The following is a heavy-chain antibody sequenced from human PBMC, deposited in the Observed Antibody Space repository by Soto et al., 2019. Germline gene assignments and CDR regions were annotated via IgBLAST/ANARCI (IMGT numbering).Heavy chain of an antibody. CDR2: IVGNGGTT. CDR1: RFTFSSYA. V-gene: IGHV3-23*01. CDR3: ANGLSITGTYFDY. J-gene: IGHJ4*02. Sequence: EVQLLESGGGLVQPGGSLRLSCAASRFTFSSYAMSWVRQAPGKGLEWVSGIVGNGGTTFYADSVKGRFTISRDNSKNTLYLRMNSLRAEDTAVYYCANGLSITGTYFDYWGQGTLVTVSS. D-gene: IGHD1-20*01.